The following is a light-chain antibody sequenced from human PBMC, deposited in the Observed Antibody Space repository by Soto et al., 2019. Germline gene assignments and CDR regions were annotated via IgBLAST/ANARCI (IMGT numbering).Light chain of an antibody. CDR3: CSYAGSYNWL. J-gene: IGLJ3*02. Sequence: QSALTQPRSVSGSPGQSVTISCTGTSSDVGGYNFVSWYQQHPGKAPKLMIYDVSKRPSGVPDRFSGSKSGNTASLTISGLQAEDEADYYCCSYAGSYNWLFGGGTQLTVL. CDR2: DVS. V-gene: IGLV2-11*01. CDR1: SSDVGGYNF.